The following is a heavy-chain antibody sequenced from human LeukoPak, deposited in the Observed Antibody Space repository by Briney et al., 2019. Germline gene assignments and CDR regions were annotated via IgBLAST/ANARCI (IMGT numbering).Heavy chain of an antibody. J-gene: IGHJ6*02. D-gene: IGHD3-22*01. V-gene: IGHV4-31*03. CDR1: GGSISSGGYY. CDR2: IYYSGST. CDR3: ARSYYDSSGYPRYYYYGMDV. Sequence: PSQTLSLTCTVSGGSISSGGYYWSWIRQHPGKGLEWIGYIYYSGSTYYNPSLKSRATISVDTSKNQFSLKLSSVTAADTAVYYCARSYYDSSGYPRYYYYGMDVWGQGTTVTVSS.